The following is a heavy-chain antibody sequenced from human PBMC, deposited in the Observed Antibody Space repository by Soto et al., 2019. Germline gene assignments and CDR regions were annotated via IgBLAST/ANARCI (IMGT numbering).Heavy chain of an antibody. CDR2: IRSKAYGGTT. J-gene: IGHJ3*02. CDR3: TSFVGARDPFDI. D-gene: IGHD1-26*01. V-gene: IGHV3-49*03. Sequence: GGSLRLSCTASGFTFGDYAMSWFRQAPGKGLEWVGFIRSKAYGGTTEYAASVKGRFTISRDDSKSIAYLQMNSLKTEDTAVYYCTSFVGARDPFDIWGQGTMVTVSS. CDR1: GFTFGDYA.